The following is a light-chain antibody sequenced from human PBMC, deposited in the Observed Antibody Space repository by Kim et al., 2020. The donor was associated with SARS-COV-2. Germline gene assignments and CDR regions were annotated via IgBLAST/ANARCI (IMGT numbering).Light chain of an antibody. CDR1: SSDSGAING. J-gene: IGLJ1*01. V-gene: IGLV2-14*03. Sequence: SITSTCIGTSSDSGAINGVAWYQQHPGKVPKLRIDNVSRRPAGVSNRFAGFQSGNTASLTIYGLQAEDEGDYYCSSYTANNNFDVFGTGTAGTVL. CDR3: SSYTANNNFDV. CDR2: NVS.